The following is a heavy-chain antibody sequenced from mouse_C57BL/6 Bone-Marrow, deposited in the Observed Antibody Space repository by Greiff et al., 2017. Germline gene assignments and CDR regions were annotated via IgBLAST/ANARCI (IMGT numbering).Heavy chain of an antibody. V-gene: IGHV5-6*01. CDR2: ISSGGRYT. CDR3: AIHVIYCGNFYYFDY. D-gene: IGHD1-1*01. J-gene: IGHJ2*01. Sequence: EVKLVESGGDLVKPGGSLKLSCAASGFTFSSYGMSWVRQTPDKRLEWVATISSGGRYTYYPDSVKGRFTISRDNAKNTLSLQMSRLKSEDTAMYYCAIHVIYCGNFYYFDYWGQGTTLTVSS. CDR1: GFTFSSYG.